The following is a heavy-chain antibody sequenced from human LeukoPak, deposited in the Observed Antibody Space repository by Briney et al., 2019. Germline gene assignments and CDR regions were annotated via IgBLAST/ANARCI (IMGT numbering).Heavy chain of an antibody. D-gene: IGHD3-22*01. Sequence: GGSLRLSCAASGFTFSTYSMKWVRQAPGKGLEWVSSISSSSSYIYYADSVKGRFTISRDNAKNSLYLQMNSLRAEDTAVYYCAREPNYYDSSGPLDYWGQGTLVTVSS. J-gene: IGHJ4*02. CDR1: GFTFSTYS. CDR3: AREPNYYDSSGPLDY. CDR2: ISSSSSYI. V-gene: IGHV3-21*01.